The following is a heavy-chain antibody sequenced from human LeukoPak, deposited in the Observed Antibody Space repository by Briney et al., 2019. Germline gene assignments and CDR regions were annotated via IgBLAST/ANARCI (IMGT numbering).Heavy chain of an antibody. CDR2: IKQDRSEK. CDR3: ARLREIPVDY. V-gene: IGHV3-7*01. CDR1: GFTFTNYW. D-gene: IGHD2-21*01. J-gene: IGHJ4*02. Sequence: GGSLRLSCVASGFTFTNYWMSWVRQAPGKGLELVANIKQDRSEKYYVDSVKGRFTISRDNAKNSLYLQMNSLRAEDTAVYYCARLREIPVDYWGQGTLVTVSS.